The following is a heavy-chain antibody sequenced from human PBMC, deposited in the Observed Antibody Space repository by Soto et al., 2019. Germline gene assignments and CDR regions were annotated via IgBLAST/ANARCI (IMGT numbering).Heavy chain of an antibody. CDR1: GGSISGYY. CDR3: ARDKDYYYCMDV. J-gene: IGHJ6*02. V-gene: IGHV4-59*01. Sequence: PSETLSLTCSVSGGSISGYYWSWIRQPPGKGLEWVGYRHHSGSTNYNASLKSRVTISLDTSRNQFSLKLSSVTAADTAVYYCARDKDYYYCMDVWGQGTTVTVSS. CDR2: RHHSGST.